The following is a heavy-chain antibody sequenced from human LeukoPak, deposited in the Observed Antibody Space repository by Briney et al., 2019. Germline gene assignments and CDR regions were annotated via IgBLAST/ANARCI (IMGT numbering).Heavy chain of an antibody. Sequence: PGGSLRLSCVASGFIFSDFGMNWVRQVPGKGLEWVAFISSRGTSTFYADSVKGRFTISRDTAKKSLDLQMTSLRADDTAAYYCVRGTDCSATTCYPLSAFDYWGQGTLVTVFS. CDR3: VRGTDCSATTCYPLSAFDY. D-gene: IGHD2-21*01. J-gene: IGHJ4*02. CDR1: GFIFSDFG. CDR2: ISSRGTST. V-gene: IGHV3-21*04.